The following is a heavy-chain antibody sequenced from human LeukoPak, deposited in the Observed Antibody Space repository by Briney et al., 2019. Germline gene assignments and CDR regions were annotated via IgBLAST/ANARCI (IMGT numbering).Heavy chain of an antibody. CDR2: INPNTGGT. CDR1: GYTFTGYY. V-gene: IGHV1-2*02. J-gene: IGHJ4*02. Sequence: GASVKVSCKASGYTFTGYYMRWVRQAPGQGLEWMGWINPNTGGTDYAQKFQGRVTMTRDTSISTAYMELSGLRSDDTAVYYCARDTLTLRYFDWPGQLGYWGQGTLVTVSS. CDR3: ARDTLTLRYFDWPGQLGY. D-gene: IGHD3-9*01.